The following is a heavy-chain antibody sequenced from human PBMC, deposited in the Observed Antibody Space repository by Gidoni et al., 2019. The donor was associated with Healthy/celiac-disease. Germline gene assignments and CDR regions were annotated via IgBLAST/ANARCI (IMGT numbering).Heavy chain of an antibody. D-gene: IGHD2-2*01. CDR2: ISYDGSNK. J-gene: IGHJ4*02. V-gene: IGHV3-30-3*01. Sequence: QVQLVESGGGVVQPGRSLRLSCAASGFTFSSYAMHWVRQAPGKGLEWVAVISYDGSNKYYADSVKGRFTISRDNSKNTLYLQMNSLRAEDTAVYYCASLGYCSSTSCSPFDYWGQGTLVTVSS. CDR3: ASLGYCSSTSCSPFDY. CDR1: GFTFSSYA.